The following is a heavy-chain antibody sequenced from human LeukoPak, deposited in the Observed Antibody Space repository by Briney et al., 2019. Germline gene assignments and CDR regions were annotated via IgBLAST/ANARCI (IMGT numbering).Heavy chain of an antibody. CDR1: GLTVSTTS. V-gene: IGHV3-53*01. CDR3: GSYRRAYDV. J-gene: IGHJ3*01. D-gene: IGHD1-26*01. CDR2: ILDDGRI. Sequence: GGSLRLSCAASGLTVSTTSMTWVRQAPGKGLEWVSDILDDGRIYYADSVKGWFTISRDHSQNKVNLQMDNLRAEDAAIYYCGSYRRAYDVWGQGTVVTVAS.